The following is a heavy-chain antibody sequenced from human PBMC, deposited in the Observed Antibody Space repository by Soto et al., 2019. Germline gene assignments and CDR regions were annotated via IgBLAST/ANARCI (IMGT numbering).Heavy chain of an antibody. CDR1: GYTFTSYG. J-gene: IGHJ6*02. D-gene: IGHD3-3*01. CDR2: ISAYNGNT. V-gene: IGHV1-18*01. CDR3: ARLEGRSTYYDFWSGYFGPGYYYGMDV. Sequence: GASVKVSCKASGYTFTSYGISWVRQAPGQGLEWMGWISAYNGNTNYAQKLQGRVTMTTDTSTSTAYMELRSLRSDDTAVYYCARLEGRSTYYDFWSGYFGPGYYYGMDVWGQGTTVTVSS.